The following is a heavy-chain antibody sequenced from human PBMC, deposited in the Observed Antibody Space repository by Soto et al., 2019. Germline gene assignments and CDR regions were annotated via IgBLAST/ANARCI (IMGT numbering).Heavy chain of an antibody. CDR1: GFTFSRYS. Sequence: LRLSFAASGFTFSRYSMNWVRQASGKVLEWVSSISSSSSYIYYADSVKGRFTISRDNAKNSLYLQMNSLRAEDTAVYYCARDKSTYRSGSTFNVWGQGTLVTVSS. D-gene: IGHD6-19*01. CDR3: ARDKSTYRSGSTFNV. J-gene: IGHJ3*01. V-gene: IGHV3-21*01. CDR2: ISSSSSYI.